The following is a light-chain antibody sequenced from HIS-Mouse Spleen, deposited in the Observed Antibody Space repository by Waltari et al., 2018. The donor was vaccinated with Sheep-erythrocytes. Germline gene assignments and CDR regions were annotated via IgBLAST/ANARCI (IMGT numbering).Light chain of an antibody. Sequence: QSVLTQPPSASGTPGPRVTIPCSGISSNIGRNHVYMYQQLQGTAPKLLTYRNNQRPSGVPDRFSGSKSGTSASLAISGLRSEDEADYYCAAWDDSLSGNWVFGGGTKLTVL. CDR3: AAWDDSLSGNWV. CDR2: RNN. J-gene: IGLJ3*02. CDR1: SSNIGRNH. V-gene: IGLV1-47*01.